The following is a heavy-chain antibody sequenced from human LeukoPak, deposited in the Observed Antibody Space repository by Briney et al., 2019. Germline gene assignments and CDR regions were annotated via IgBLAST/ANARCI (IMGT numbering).Heavy chain of an antibody. CDR1: GYTFTGYY. CDR2: INPNSGGT. D-gene: IGHD3-22*01. V-gene: IGHV1-2*06. CDR3: ARQALNYYDSSGYPDY. J-gene: IGHJ4*02. Sequence: GASVKVSCKASGYTFTGYYMHWVRQAPGQGLEWMGRINPNSGGTNYAQKFQGRVTMTTDTSTSTAYMELRSLRSDDTAVYYCARQALNYYDSSGYPDYWGQGTLVTVSS.